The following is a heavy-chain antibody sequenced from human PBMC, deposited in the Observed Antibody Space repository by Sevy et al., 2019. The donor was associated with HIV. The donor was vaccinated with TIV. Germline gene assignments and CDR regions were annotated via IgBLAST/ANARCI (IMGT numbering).Heavy chain of an antibody. Sequence: GGSLRLSCAASGFTVSSNYMSWVRQAPGKGMEWVSVIYSGGSTYYADSVKGRFTISRDNSKNTLYLQMNSLRAEDTAVYYCGRGMATTNDAFDIWGQGTMVTVSS. CDR2: IYSGGST. J-gene: IGHJ3*02. CDR1: GFTVSSNY. D-gene: IGHD1-1*01. V-gene: IGHV3-53*01. CDR3: GRGMATTNDAFDI.